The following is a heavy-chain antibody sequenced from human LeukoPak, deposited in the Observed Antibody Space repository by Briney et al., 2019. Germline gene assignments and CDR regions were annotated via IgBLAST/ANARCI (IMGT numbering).Heavy chain of an antibody. D-gene: IGHD1-26*01. V-gene: IGHV1-18*01. CDR2: ISAYSGST. CDR3: ARSRVRNSLSFLGAKNLGFDI. CDR1: GYTFTSYG. Sequence: ASVKVSCKASGYTFTSYGISWVRQAPGQGLEWMGWISAYSGSTNYAQKLQGRVTMTTDTSTSTAYMELRSLRSDDTAVYYCARSRVRNSLSFLGAKNLGFDIWGQGAMVTVSS. J-gene: IGHJ3*02.